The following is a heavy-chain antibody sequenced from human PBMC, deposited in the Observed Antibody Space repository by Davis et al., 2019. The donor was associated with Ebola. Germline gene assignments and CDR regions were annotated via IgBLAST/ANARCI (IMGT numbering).Heavy chain of an antibody. CDR2: INPNSGGT. Sequence: AASVKVSCKASGYTFTGYYMHWVRQAPGQGLEWMGRINPNSGGTNYAQKFQGRVTMTRDTSASTAYMELSSLRSEDTAVYYCARPHDSSGYPPMYYWGQGTLVTVSS. J-gene: IGHJ4*02. D-gene: IGHD3-22*01. CDR3: ARPHDSSGYPPMYY. V-gene: IGHV1-2*06. CDR1: GYTFTGYY.